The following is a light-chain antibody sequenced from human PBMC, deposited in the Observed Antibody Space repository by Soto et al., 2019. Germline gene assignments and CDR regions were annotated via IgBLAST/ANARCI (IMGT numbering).Light chain of an antibody. V-gene: IGKV3D-15*01. CDR1: HSVSSN. CDR3: QQYSVWPLT. J-gene: IGKJ4*01. CDR2: GAS. Sequence: EIVLTQSPGTLSLSPGERAALSCRASHSVSSNLAWYQQKPGQPPRLLIFGASTRATGIPARFSGSGSEAEFTLTISSLQSEDFAVYYCQQYSVWPLTFGGGTKVDI.